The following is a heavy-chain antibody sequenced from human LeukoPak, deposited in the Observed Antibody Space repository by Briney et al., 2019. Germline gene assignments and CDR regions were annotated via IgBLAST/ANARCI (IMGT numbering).Heavy chain of an antibody. CDR3: ARDGQLVEVFDY. D-gene: IGHD6-6*01. J-gene: IGHJ4*02. CDR1: GFTLSSYS. Sequence: PGGSLRLSCAASGFTLSSYSMNWVRQAPGKGLEWVSSISSSSSYIYYADSVKGRFTISRDNAKNSLYLQMNSLRAEDTAVYYCARDGQLVEVFDYWGQGTLVTVSS. CDR2: ISSSSSYI. V-gene: IGHV3-21*01.